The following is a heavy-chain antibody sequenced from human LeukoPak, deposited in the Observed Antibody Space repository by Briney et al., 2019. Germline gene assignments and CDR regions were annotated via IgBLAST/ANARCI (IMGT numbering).Heavy chain of an antibody. Sequence: GGSLRLSCAASGFTFSSYSMNWVRQAPGKGLEWVSVIYSGGSTYYADSVKGRFTISRDNSKNTLYLQMNSLRAEDTAVYYCARDPGYSSSWYYFDYWGQGTLVTVSS. CDR3: ARDPGYSSSWYYFDY. CDR1: GFTFSSYS. V-gene: IGHV3-53*01. J-gene: IGHJ4*02. CDR2: IYSGGST. D-gene: IGHD6-13*01.